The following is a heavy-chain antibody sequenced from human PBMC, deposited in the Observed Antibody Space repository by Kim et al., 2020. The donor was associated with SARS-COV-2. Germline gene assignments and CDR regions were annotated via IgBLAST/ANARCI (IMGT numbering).Heavy chain of an antibody. J-gene: IGHJ5*02. CDR2: IIPIFGTA. Sequence: SVKVSCKASGGTFSSYAISWVRQAPGQGLEWMGGIIPIFGTANYAQKFQGRVTITADESTSTAYMELSSLRSEDTAVYYCARAPSDYDFWSGYMGFDPWGQGTLVTVSS. CDR3: ARAPSDYDFWSGYMGFDP. CDR1: GGTFSSYA. V-gene: IGHV1-69*13. D-gene: IGHD3-3*01.